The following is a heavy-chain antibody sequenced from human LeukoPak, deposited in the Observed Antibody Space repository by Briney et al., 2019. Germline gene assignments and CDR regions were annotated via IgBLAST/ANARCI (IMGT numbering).Heavy chain of an antibody. Sequence: GGSLRLSCAASGFSFSSDAMSWVRQAPGEGLEWVSSISGSGRSTHYADSVEGRFTISRDNSKNRLYLKMDSLRAEDTAVYYCAKDKEGTLLQPSYYLDSWGQGTLVTVSS. D-gene: IGHD1-1*01. CDR1: GFSFSSDA. J-gene: IGHJ4*02. V-gene: IGHV3-23*01. CDR3: AKDKEGTLLQPSYYLDS. CDR2: ISGSGRST.